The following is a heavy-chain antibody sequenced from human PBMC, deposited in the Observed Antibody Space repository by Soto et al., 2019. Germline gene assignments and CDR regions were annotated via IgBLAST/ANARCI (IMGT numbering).Heavy chain of an antibody. Sequence: ASVKVSCKVSGYILTELSMHWVRQAPGKGLEWMGGFDPEDGETIYAQKFQGRVTMTEDTSTDTAYMELSSLRSEDTAVYYFPTAYYYDSSGYLYYWGQGTLVPVSS. D-gene: IGHD3-22*01. CDR2: FDPEDGET. CDR1: GYILTELS. J-gene: IGHJ4*02. CDR3: PTAYYYDSSGYLYY. V-gene: IGHV1-24*01.